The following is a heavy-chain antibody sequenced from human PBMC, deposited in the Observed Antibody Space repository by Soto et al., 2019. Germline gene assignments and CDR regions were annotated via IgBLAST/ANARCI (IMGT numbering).Heavy chain of an antibody. V-gene: IGHV3-13*01. CDR2: IGTAGDT. D-gene: IGHD1-20*01. CDR1: GFTFSSYD. CDR3: ARATSITGTYAFDI. J-gene: IGHJ3*02. Sequence: WGSLRLSCAASGFTFSSYDMHWVRQATGKGLEWVSAIGTAGDTYYPGSVKGRFTISRENAKNSLYLQMNSLRAGDTAVYYCARATSITGTYAFDIWGQGTMVTVS.